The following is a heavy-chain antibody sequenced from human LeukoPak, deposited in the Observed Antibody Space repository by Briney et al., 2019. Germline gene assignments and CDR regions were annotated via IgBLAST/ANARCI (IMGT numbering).Heavy chain of an antibody. D-gene: IGHD6-19*01. J-gene: IGHJ4*02. V-gene: IGHV4-59*01. CDR3: ARDAAKYSSGYDY. Sequence: PSETLSLTCTVSGGSISSYYWSWIRQPPGKGLEWIGYIYDSGSTNYNPSLKSRVTISVDTSKNQFSLKLSSVTAADTAVYYCARDAAKYSSGYDYWGQGTLVTVSS. CDR2: IYDSGST. CDR1: GGSISSYY.